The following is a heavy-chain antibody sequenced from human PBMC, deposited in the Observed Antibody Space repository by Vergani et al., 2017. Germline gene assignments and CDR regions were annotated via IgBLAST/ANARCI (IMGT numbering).Heavy chain of an antibody. CDR2: ISGSGGST. Sequence: EVQLLESGGGLVQPGGSLRLSCAASGFTFSSYAMSWVRQAPGKGLEWVSAISGSGGSTYYADSVKGRLTISRDNSKNTLYLQMNSLRAEDTVVYYCAXVGIAVACTAPRRDFDYWGQGTLVTVSS. CDR3: AXVGIAVACTAPRRDFDY. D-gene: IGHD6-19*01. J-gene: IGHJ4*02. V-gene: IGHV3-23*01. CDR1: GFTFSSYA.